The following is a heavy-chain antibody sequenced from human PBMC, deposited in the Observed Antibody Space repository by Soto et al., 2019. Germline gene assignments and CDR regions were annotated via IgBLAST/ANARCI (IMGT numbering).Heavy chain of an antibody. CDR3: ARAIGPTLFDY. D-gene: IGHD3-22*01. CDR2: IGTTGDT. J-gene: IGHJ4*02. CDR1: GFTFSSYD. V-gene: IGHV3-13*04. Sequence: QPGGSLRLSCSASGFTFSSYDMHWVRQGTGKGLEWVSAIGTTGDTYYAGSVKGRFTISRENAKNSLYLQMNSLRAGDTAIYFCARAIGPTLFDYWGQGTLVTVS.